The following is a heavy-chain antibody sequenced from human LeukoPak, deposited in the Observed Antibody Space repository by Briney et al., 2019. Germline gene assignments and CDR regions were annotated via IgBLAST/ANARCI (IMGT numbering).Heavy chain of an antibody. CDR3: ARVGQSDY. CDR2: INPSGGST. V-gene: IGHV1-46*01. J-gene: IGHJ4*02. D-gene: IGHD5-24*01. Sequence: ASVKVSCKASGYTFTSYYMHWVRQAPGQGLEWMGIINPSGGSTSYAQKFQGRVTMTRDTSLNTAYLELSGLRSDDTAVYYCARVGQSDYWGQGTLVTVSS. CDR1: GYTFTSYY.